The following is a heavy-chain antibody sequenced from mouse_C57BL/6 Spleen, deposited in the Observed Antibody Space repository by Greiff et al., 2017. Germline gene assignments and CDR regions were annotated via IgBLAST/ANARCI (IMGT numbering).Heavy chain of an antibody. CDR2: IDPEDGET. CDR1: GFNIKDYY. V-gene: IGHV14-2*01. J-gene: IGHJ1*03. D-gene: IGHD1-1*01. Sequence: DVHLVESGAELVKPGASVKLSCTASGFNIKDYYMHWVKQRTEQGLEWIGRIDPEDGETKYAPKFQGKATITADTYSNTAYLQLSSLTSEDTSVYYCASGTTVVEGWYFDVWGTETTVTVSS. CDR3: ASGTTVVEGWYFDV.